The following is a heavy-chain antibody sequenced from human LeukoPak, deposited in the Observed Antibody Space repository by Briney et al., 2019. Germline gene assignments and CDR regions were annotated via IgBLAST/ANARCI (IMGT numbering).Heavy chain of an antibody. V-gene: IGHV3-23*01. D-gene: IGHD2-2*01. CDR3: AHGAMYQLDY. Sequence: GGSLRLSCAASGFSFSSHGMSWVRQAPGKGLEWVSGIIGGAGSTYYADSVKGRFTISGDNSKNTLFLQMNSLRAEDTAVYYCAHGAMYQLDYWGQGTLVTVSS. CDR2: IIGGAGST. CDR1: GFSFSSHG. J-gene: IGHJ4*02.